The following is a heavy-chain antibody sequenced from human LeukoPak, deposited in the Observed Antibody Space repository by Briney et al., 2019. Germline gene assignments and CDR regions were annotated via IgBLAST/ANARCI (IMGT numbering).Heavy chain of an antibody. J-gene: IGHJ6*02. CDR1: GFTFDDYA. CDR2: IRWNSGSI. V-gene: IGHV3-9*01. D-gene: IGHD3-16*02. CDR3: AKDMNYVWGSYPPGYYYGMDV. Sequence: GGSLRLSCAASGFTFDDYAMHWVRQAPGKGLEWVSGIRWNSGSIGYADSVKGRFTISRDNAKNSLYLQMNSLRAEDTALYYCAKDMNYVWGSYPPGYYYGMDVWGQGTTVIVSS.